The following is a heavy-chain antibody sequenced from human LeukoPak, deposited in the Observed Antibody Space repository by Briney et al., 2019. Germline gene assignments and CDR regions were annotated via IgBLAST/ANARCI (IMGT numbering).Heavy chain of an antibody. Sequence: SVKVSCKTPGYTFTRYDINWVRQATGQGLEWMGWVNPNSGNSGYAQKFQGRVTISRDTSISTAYMELSSLRSEDTAVYYCARVDGSADYWGQGTLVTVSS. D-gene: IGHD1-26*01. J-gene: IGHJ4*02. V-gene: IGHV1-8*03. CDR1: GYTFTRYD. CDR2: VNPNSGNS. CDR3: ARVDGSADY.